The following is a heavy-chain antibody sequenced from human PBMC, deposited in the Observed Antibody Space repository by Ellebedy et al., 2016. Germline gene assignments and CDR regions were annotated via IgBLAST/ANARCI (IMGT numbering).Heavy chain of an antibody. CDR1: GGSISRYY. V-gene: IGHV4-59*08. CDR2: IYYSGST. CDR3: ARRRGSYYDDAFDI. Sequence: SETLSLTCTVSGGSISRYYWSWIRHPPGKGLEWIGYIYYSGSTNYNPSLKSRVTISVDTSKNQFSLKLSSVTAADTAVYYCARRRGSYYDDAFDIWGQGTMVTVSS. J-gene: IGHJ3*02. D-gene: IGHD1-26*01.